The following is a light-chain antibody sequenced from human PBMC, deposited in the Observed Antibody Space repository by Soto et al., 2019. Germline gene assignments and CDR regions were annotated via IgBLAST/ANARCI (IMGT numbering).Light chain of an antibody. CDR3: QQYNNWPPWT. CDR1: QRISRN. CDR2: DAS. Sequence: EIVMTQSPATLSVSPGESATLSCSASQRISRNLAWYQQKPGQAPRLLIYDASTRATAIPARFSGSGSETEFTLTISSLQSEDSAVYYCQQYNNWPPWTFGQGTKVEIK. J-gene: IGKJ1*01. V-gene: IGKV3-15*01.